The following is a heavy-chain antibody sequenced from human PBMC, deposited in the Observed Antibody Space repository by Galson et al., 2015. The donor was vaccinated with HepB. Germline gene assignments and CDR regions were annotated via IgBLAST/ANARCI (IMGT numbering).Heavy chain of an antibody. D-gene: IGHD3-22*01. CDR2: IRSKAYGGTT. J-gene: IGHJ4*02. CDR3: TRGESYYYDSSGYSQLDY. V-gene: IGHV3-49*04. CDR1: GFTFGDYA. Sequence: SLRLSCAASGFTFGDYAMSWVRQAPGKGLEWVGFIRSKAYGGTTEYAASVKGRFTISRDDSKSIAYLQMNSPKTEDTAVYYCTRGESYYYDSSGYSQLDYWGQGTLVTVSS.